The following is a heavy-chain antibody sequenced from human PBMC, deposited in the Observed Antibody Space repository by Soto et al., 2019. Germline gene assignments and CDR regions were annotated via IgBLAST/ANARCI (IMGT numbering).Heavy chain of an antibody. CDR3: ARDWGIYYYGSGSYSDYGMDV. D-gene: IGHD3-10*01. CDR2: IIPIFGTA. CDR1: GYTFTSYA. Sequence: GASVKVSCKASGYTFTSYAMHWVRQAPGQGLEWMGGIIPIFGTANYAQKFQGRVTITADESTSTAYMELSSLRSEDTAVYYCARDWGIYYYGSGSYSDYGMDVWGQGTTVTVSS. J-gene: IGHJ6*02. V-gene: IGHV1-69*13.